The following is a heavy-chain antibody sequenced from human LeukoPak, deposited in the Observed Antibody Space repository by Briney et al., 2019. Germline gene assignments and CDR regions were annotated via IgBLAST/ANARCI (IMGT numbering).Heavy chain of an antibody. D-gene: IGHD2-21*02. Sequence: LGGSLRLSYAASGFTFSSYAMSWVRQAPGKGLEWVSVFSGGDSSTYYAHSVKGRFTISRDNSKNTLYLQMNSLRVEDTAVYYCAKHRGSYGDFIFLDFWGQGTLVTVSS. CDR2: FSGGDSST. CDR3: AKHRGSYGDFIFLDF. V-gene: IGHV3-23*01. CDR1: GFTFSSYA. J-gene: IGHJ4*02.